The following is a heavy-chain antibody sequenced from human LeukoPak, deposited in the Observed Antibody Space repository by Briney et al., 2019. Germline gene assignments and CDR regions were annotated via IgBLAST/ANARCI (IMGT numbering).Heavy chain of an antibody. CDR3: ARDDYGDYGSTKYYYYYYGMDV. V-gene: IGHV3-53*01. J-gene: IGHJ6*02. CDR2: IYSGGST. D-gene: IGHD4-17*01. CDR1: GFTVSSNY. Sequence: TGGSLRLSCAASGFTVSSNYMSWVRQAPGKGLEWVSVIYSGGSTYYADSVKGRFTISRDNAKNSLYLQMNSLRAEDTAVYYCARDDYGDYGSTKYYYYYYGMDVWGQGTTVTVSS.